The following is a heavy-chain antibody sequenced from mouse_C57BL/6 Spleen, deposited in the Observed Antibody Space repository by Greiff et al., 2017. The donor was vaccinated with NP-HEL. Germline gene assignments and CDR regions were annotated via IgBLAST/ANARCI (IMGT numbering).Heavy chain of an antibody. J-gene: IGHJ2*01. D-gene: IGHD4-1*01. CDR2: IDPSDSYT. V-gene: IGHV1-59*01. Sequence: QVQLKQPGAELVRPGTSVKLSCKASGYTFTSYWMHWVKPRPGQGLEWIGVIDPSDSYTNYNQKFKGKATLTVDTSSSTAYMQLSSLTSEDSAVYYCARSGLGRVYYFDYWGQGTTLTVSS. CDR1: GYTFTSYW. CDR3: ARSGLGRVYYFDY.